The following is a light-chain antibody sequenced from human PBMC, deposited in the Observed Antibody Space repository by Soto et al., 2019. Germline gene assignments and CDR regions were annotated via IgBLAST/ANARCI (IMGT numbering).Light chain of an antibody. CDR3: QQYSKWPPWT. J-gene: IGKJ1*01. V-gene: IGKV3-20*01. Sequence: EIVLTQSPGTLSLSPGQRATLSCRASQRLSASDIAWYQQKPGQAPKFLIYGVSSRATGIPDRFSGSGPGTEFTLTISGLQSEDFAVYYCQQYSKWPPWTFGPGTKVDIK. CDR2: GVS. CDR1: QRLSASD.